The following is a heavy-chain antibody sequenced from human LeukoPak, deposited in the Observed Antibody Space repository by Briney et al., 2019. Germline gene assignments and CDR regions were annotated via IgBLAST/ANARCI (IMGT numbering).Heavy chain of an antibody. J-gene: IGHJ4*02. CDR1: GYTFTGYY. D-gene: IGHD1-7*01. CDR2: INPNSGGT. V-gene: IGHV1-2*02. Sequence: ASVKVSCKASGYTFTGYYMHWVRQAPGQGLEWMGWINPNSGGTNYAQRFQGRVTMTRDTSISTAYMELSRLRSDDTAVYYCARAAPFELELQDYWGQGTLVTVSS. CDR3: ARAAPFELELQDY.